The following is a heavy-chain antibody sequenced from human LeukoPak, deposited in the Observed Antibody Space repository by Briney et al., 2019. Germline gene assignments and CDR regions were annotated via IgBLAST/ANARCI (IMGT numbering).Heavy chain of an antibody. D-gene: IGHD2-15*01. V-gene: IGHV3-15*01. Sequence: PGVSLRLSCAASGFTFSNSWMSGVRQAPGKGREGVGRSKNKTDGGTTDYAAPVKGKFTSSRDDSQNTLYLQINSRNTEDTSVYYCATAFWSEILYDYWGQGTLVTVSS. J-gene: IGHJ4*02. CDR1: GFTFSNSW. CDR3: ATAFWSEILYDY. CDR2: SKNKTDGGTT.